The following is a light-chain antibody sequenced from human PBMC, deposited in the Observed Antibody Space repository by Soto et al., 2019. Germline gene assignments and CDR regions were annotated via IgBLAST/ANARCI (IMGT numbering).Light chain of an antibody. CDR3: QQYNTSPWT. CDR1: QSISSW. CDR2: DAS. V-gene: IGKV1-5*01. J-gene: IGKJ1*01. Sequence: DIQMTQSPSTLSASVGDRVTITCRASQSISSWLAWYQQKPGKAPKLLIYDASSLESGVPSRFSGSGSGTEFTLTITSLQPDDFATYSCQQYNTSPWTFGQGTKV.